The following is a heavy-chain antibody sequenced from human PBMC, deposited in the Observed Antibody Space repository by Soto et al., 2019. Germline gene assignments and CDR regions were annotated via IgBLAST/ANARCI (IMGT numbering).Heavy chain of an antibody. D-gene: IGHD3-10*01. J-gene: IGHJ4*02. V-gene: IGHV3-21*01. CDR1: GFTFSTYS. CDR2: ISSSSSYM. CDR3: ARDDYGAGNYYFVY. Sequence: EVQLVESGGGLVKPGGSLRLSCAASGFTFSTYSMNWVRQAPGKGLEWVSFISSSSSYMNYADSVKGRFTISRDNAKISLYLQMTGLRAEDTAVYYCARDDYGAGNYYFVYWGQGTLVTVSS.